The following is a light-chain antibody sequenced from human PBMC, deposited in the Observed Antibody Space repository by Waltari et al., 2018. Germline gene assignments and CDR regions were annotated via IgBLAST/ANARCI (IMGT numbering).Light chain of an antibody. CDR2: EGS. V-gene: IGLV2-23*01. CDR1: RSDVGSYNL. J-gene: IGLJ1*01. Sequence: QSALTQPASVSGSPGQSIPISCTGTRSDVGSYNLVSWYQQHPGKAPKLMIYEGSKRPSGVSNRFSGSKSGNTASLTISGLQAEDEADYYCCSYAGSFYVFGTGTKVTVL. CDR3: CSYAGSFYV.